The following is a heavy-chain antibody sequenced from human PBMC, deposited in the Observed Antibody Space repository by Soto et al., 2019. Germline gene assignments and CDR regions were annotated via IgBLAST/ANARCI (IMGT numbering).Heavy chain of an antibody. CDR3: ARVRTAMALSSGMDV. Sequence: QVQLQESGPGLVKPSGTLSLTCAVSGGSISSSNWWSWVRQPPGKGLEWIGEIYHSGSTNYNPSLKSRVTISVDQSKNQCSLKLSSVTAADTAVYYCARVRTAMALSSGMDVWGQGTTVTVSS. D-gene: IGHD5-18*01. CDR2: IYHSGST. CDR1: GGSISSSNW. J-gene: IGHJ6*02. V-gene: IGHV4-4*02.